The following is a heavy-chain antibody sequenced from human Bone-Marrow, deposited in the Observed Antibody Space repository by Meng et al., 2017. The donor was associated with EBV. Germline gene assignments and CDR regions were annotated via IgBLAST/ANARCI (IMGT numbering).Heavy chain of an antibody. D-gene: IGHD6-19*01. V-gene: IGHV3-53*01. CDR2: IFRDGNT. CDR1: GFSISNNY. CDR3: ASLAVAAPFDP. Sequence: EVQRVEVGGGLVQPGGSLGLSCAASGFSISNNYMSWVRQGPGKGPEWVSAIFRDGNTYYADSVRGRFTISRDNSKNTLYLQMDSVRAEDTAVYYCASLAVAAPFDPWGQGTLVTVSS. J-gene: IGHJ5*02.